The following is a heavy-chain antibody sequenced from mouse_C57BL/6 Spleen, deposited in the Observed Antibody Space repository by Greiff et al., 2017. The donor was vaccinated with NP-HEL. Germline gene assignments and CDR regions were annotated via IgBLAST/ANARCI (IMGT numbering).Heavy chain of an antibody. CDR3: ARSGELGYFDV. V-gene: IGHV1-82*01. D-gene: IGHD4-1*01. CDR2: IYPGDGDT. CDR1: GYAFSSSW. J-gene: IGHJ1*03. Sequence: QVQLQQSGPELVKPGASVKISCKASGYAFSSSWMNWVKQRPGKGLEWIGRIYPGDGDTNYNGKFKGKATLTADKSSSTAYMQLSSLTSEDSAVYFCARSGELGYFDVWGTGTTVTVSS.